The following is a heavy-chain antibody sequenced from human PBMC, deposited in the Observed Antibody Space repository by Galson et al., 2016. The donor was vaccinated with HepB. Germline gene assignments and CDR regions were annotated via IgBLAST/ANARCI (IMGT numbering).Heavy chain of an antibody. Sequence: SVKVSCKASGYTFTTYGIIWVRQAPGQGPEWMGWISAYNGDTKYAQKFQGRVTVTTDTSTTTAYMELRSLRSDDKAVYYCARVSAHYDFWRAYEGGCFDRWCQGTLVTVSS. V-gene: IGHV1-18*04. D-gene: IGHD3-3*01. CDR1: GYTFTTYG. CDR3: ARVSAHYDFWRAYEGGCFDR. J-gene: IGHJ5*02. CDR2: ISAYNGDT.